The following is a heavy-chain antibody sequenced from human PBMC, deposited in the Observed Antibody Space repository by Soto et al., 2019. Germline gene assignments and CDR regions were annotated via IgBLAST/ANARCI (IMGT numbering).Heavy chain of an antibody. CDR1: VFTFSSFW. J-gene: IGHJ4*02. Sequence: GGSLRLSCAASVFTFSSFWMTWFRQAPGKGLEWVANIKQDGNEKYYVDSVKGRFTIFRNNAKNSLYLQMNSLRAEDTAVYYCAREAYRGYSYPMFWGQGTLVTVSS. CDR3: AREAYRGYSYPMF. CDR2: IKQDGNEK. D-gene: IGHD5-18*01. V-gene: IGHV3-7*01.